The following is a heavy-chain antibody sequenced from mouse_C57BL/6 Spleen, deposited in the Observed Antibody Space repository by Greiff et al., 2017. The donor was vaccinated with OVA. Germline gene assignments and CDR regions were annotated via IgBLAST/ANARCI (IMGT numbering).Heavy chain of an antibody. D-gene: IGHD1-1*01. V-gene: IGHV14-2*01. Sequence: EVQLKESGAELVKPGASVKLSCTASGFNIKDYYMHWVKQRTEQGLEWIGRIDPEDGETKYAPKFQGKATITADTSSNTAYLQLSSLTSEDTAVYYCALPYYGSSYGYAMDYWGQGTSVTVSS. CDR3: ALPYYGSSYGYAMDY. CDR1: GFNIKDYY. J-gene: IGHJ4*01. CDR2: IDPEDGET.